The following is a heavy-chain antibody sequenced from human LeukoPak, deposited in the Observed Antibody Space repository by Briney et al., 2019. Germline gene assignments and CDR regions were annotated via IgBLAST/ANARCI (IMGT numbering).Heavy chain of an antibody. CDR2: ISSSGSTI. V-gene: IGHV3-48*03. CDR1: GFTFSSYE. Sequence: GASLRLSCAASGFTFSSYEMDSVRQAAGKGLEWVSYISSSGSTIYYADSVKGRFTISRDNAKTSLYLQMNSLRAEDTAVYYCARDYYGSGSYFPYYYYYYYMDVWGKGTTVTISS. J-gene: IGHJ6*03. D-gene: IGHD3-10*01. CDR3: ARDYYGSGSYFPYYYYYYYMDV.